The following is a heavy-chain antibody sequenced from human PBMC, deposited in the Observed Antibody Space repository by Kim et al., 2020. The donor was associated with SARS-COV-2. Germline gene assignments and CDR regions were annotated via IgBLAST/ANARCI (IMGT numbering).Heavy chain of an antibody. Sequence: GGSLRLSCAASGFTFSSYDMHWVRQAPGKGLEWVAVISYDGSNKYYADSVKGRFTISRDNSKNTLYLQMNSLRAEDTAVYYCAKERSGIVVVTATFDYWGQGTLVNVSS. CDR1: GFTFSSYD. J-gene: IGHJ4*02. CDR2: ISYDGSNK. D-gene: IGHD2-21*02. V-gene: IGHV3-30*18. CDR3: AKERSGIVVVTATFDY.